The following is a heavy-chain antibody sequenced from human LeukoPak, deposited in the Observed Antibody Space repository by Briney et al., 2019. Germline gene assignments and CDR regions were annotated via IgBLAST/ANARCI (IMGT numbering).Heavy chain of an antibody. CDR2: ISYGGAT. D-gene: IGHD1-26*01. CDR3: ARHGGTLDYFDY. J-gene: IGHJ4*02. CDR1: GGSISSYY. V-gene: IGHV4-59*08. Sequence: SGTLSLTCTVSGGSISSYYWSWIRQPPGKGLEWIGYISYGGATSYNPSLKRRVTISVGSPKNRFSLRLSSLTAADTALYYCARHGGTLDYFDYWGPGSLVTVSS.